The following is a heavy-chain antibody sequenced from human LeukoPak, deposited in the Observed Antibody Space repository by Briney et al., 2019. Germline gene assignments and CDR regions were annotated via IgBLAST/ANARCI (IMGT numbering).Heavy chain of an antibody. Sequence: PSETLSLTCAVYGGSFSAYSWSWIRQPPGKGLEWIGEINHVGTTDYNPSLKSRVTISVDTSQNQFSLKLNSVTAADTAVYYCARDATMMGNYFNYWGQGTLVTVSS. CDR3: ARDATMMGNYFNY. CDR2: INHVGTT. J-gene: IGHJ4*02. V-gene: IGHV4-34*01. CDR1: GGSFSAYS. D-gene: IGHD5-12*01.